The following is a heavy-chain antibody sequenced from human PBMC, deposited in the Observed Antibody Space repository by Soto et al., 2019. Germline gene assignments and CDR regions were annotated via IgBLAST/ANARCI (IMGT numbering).Heavy chain of an antibody. J-gene: IGHJ5*02. V-gene: IGHV4-31*03. CDR1: GGSISNDGYY. Sequence: PSETLSLTCSVSGGSISNDGYYWSWIRQHPEKGLEWIGYIYYSGSTYYNPSFKSRVTISVDTSKNQFSLKVSSVTAADTAVYYCARRHGRITRMRGRPRGWFDPWGQGTLVTVSS. CDR2: IYYSGST. CDR3: ARRHGRITRMRGRPRGWFDP. D-gene: IGHD3-10*01.